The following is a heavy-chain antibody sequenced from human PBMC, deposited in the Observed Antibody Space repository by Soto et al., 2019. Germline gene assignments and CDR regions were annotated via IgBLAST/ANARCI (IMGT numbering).Heavy chain of an antibody. CDR3: WSGGTGTTRIWDY. V-gene: IGHV1-69*05. CDR2: IIPIFGTA. D-gene: IGHD1-1*01. J-gene: IGHJ4*02. Sequence: QVQLVQSGAEVKKPGSSVKVSCKASGGTFSSYAISWVRQAPGQGLEWMGGIIPIFGTANYAQKFQGRVTXTXDXFTSTAYMELSSLRSEDTAVYYCWSGGTGTTRIWDYWGQGTLVTVSS. CDR1: GGTFSSYA.